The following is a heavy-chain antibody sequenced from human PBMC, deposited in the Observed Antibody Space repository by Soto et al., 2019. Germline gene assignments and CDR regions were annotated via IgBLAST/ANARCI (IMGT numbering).Heavy chain of an antibody. Sequence: GGSLRLSCAASGFTFSSYAMHWVRQAPGKGLEWVAVISYDGSNKYYADSVKGRFTISRDNSKNTLYLQMNSLRAEDTALYYCARDVRRDDSSGYSPFDYWGQGTLVTVS. J-gene: IGHJ4*02. CDR1: GFTFSSYA. V-gene: IGHV3-30-3*01. CDR3: ARDVRRDDSSGYSPFDY. CDR2: ISYDGSNK. D-gene: IGHD3-22*01.